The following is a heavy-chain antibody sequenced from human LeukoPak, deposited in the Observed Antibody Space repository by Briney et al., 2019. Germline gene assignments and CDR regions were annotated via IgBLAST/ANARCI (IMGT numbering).Heavy chain of an antibody. V-gene: IGHV4-59*01. J-gene: IGHJ4*02. CDR1: GGSISSYH. Sequence: SETLSLTCTVSGGSISSYHWSWIRQPPGKGLEWIGYIYYSGSTNYNPSLKSRVTISVDTSKNQFSLKLSSVTAADTAVYYCASQGDFWSGYYTFDYWGQGTLVTVSS. CDR3: ASQGDFWSGYYTFDY. CDR2: IYYSGST. D-gene: IGHD3-3*01.